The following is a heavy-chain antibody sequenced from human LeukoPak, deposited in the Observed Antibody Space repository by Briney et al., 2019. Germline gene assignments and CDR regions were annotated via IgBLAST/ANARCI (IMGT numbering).Heavy chain of an antibody. CDR1: GFTFSSYA. CDR3: ACSGSIDY. Sequence: GGSLRVSCAASGFTFSSYAMHWVRQAPGKGLEWVAVISYDGSNKYYADSVKGRFTISRDNSKNTLYLQMNSLRAEDTAVYYCACSGSIDYWGQGTLVTVSS. CDR2: ISYDGSNK. D-gene: IGHD3-10*02. V-gene: IGHV3-30*04. J-gene: IGHJ4*02.